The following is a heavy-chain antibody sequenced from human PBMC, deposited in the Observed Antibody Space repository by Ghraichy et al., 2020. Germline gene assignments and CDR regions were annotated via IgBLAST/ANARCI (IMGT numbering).Heavy chain of an antibody. CDR3: ARSRRGLSWSLEWSHPPDY. Sequence: SQTLSLTCSVSGGSFGGSGFYWGWIRQSPGRGLEWIGSSHYSGKTYYNPSLESRVTISVDTSRNELSLNVASVTAADTAVYYCARSRRGLSWSLEWSHPPDYWGQGSLVTVSS. V-gene: IGHV4-39*01. CDR1: GGSFGGSGFY. J-gene: IGHJ4*02. D-gene: IGHD3-3*01. CDR2: SHYSGKT.